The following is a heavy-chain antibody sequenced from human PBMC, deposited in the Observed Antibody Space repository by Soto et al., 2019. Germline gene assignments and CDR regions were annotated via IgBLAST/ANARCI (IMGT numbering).Heavy chain of an antibody. CDR1: GDSISSYY. D-gene: IGHD2-15*01. Sequence: SETLSLTCTVSGDSISSYYWTCILQPPRKALEWTAYIYHSGTTTYNPSLKSRVTISVDKPNNQFSLKLSSMTGADTAVYYCATRPPQIVVTLLPFPSWGQGTPVTVSS. CDR2: IYHSGTT. V-gene: IGHV4-59*12. CDR3: ATRPPQIVVTLLPFPS. J-gene: IGHJ5*02.